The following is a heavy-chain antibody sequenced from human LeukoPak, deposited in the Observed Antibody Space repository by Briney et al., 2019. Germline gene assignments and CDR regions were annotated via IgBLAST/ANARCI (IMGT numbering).Heavy chain of an antibody. CDR1: GGSFSGYY. CDR2: INHSGST. V-gene: IGHV4-34*01. J-gene: IGHJ4*02. D-gene: IGHD6-19*01. Sequence: SETLSLTCAAYGGSFSGYYWSWIRQPPGKGLEWIGEINHSGSTNYNPSLKSRVTISVDTSKNQFSLKLSSVTAADTAVYYCAAGSGWSDYWGQGTLVTVSS. CDR3: AAGSGWSDY.